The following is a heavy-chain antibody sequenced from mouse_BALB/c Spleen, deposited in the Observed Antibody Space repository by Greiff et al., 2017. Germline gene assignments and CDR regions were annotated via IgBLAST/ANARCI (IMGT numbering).Heavy chain of an antibody. CDR2: ISDGGSYT. V-gene: IGHV5-4*02. CDR3: ARVGGYDDAMDY. J-gene: IGHJ4*01. Sequence: EVQVVESGGGLVKPGGSLKLSCAASGFTFSDYYMYWVRQTPEKRLEWVATISDGGSYTYYPDSVKGRFTISRDNAKNNLYLQMSSLKSEDTAMYYCARVGGYDDAMDYWGQGTSVTVSS. CDR1: GFTFSDYY. D-gene: IGHD2-14*01.